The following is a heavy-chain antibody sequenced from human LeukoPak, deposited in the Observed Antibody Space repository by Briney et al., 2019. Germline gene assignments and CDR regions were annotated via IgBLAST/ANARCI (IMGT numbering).Heavy chain of an antibody. J-gene: IGHJ6*02. D-gene: IGHD6-19*01. CDR1: GGTFSSYA. V-gene: IGHV1-69*13. CDR3: ARVDSSGWTGGMDV. Sequence: GASVKVSCTASGGTFSSYAISWVRQAPGQGLEWMGRIIPIFGTANYAQKFQGKVTITADESTSTAYMELSSLRSEDTAVYYCARVDSSGWTGGMDVWGRGTTVTVSS. CDR2: IIPIFGTA.